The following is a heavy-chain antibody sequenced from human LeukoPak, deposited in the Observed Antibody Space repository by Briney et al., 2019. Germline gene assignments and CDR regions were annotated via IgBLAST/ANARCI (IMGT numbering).Heavy chain of an antibody. CDR2: IIPIFGTT. CDR3: VRGPPLGEGPTWFDY. CDR1: GGPFSSYA. Sequence: SVKVSCKASGGPFSSYAFSWVRQAPGQGLEWMGGIIPIFGTTNYAEKFQGRVTIITDESTGTAYMELNSLRSDDTAVYYCVRGPPLGEGPTWFDYWGQGTLVTVSS. J-gene: IGHJ4*02. D-gene: IGHD3-3*01. V-gene: IGHV1-69*05.